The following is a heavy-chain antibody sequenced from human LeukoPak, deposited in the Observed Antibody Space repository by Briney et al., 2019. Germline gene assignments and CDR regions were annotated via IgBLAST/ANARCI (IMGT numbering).Heavy chain of an antibody. CDR3: ARNMVRGVTAEKGAFDY. CDR2: IWYDGSNK. Sequence: GRSLRLSCAASGFTFSSYGMHWVRQAPGKGLEWVAVIWYDGSNKYYADSVEGRFTISRDNSKNTLYLQMNSLRAEDTAVYYCARNMVRGVTAEKGAFDYWGQGTLVTVSS. J-gene: IGHJ4*02. D-gene: IGHD3-10*01. CDR1: GFTFSSYG. V-gene: IGHV3-33*01.